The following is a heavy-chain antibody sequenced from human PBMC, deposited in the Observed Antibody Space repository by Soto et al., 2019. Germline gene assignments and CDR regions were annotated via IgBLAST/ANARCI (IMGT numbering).Heavy chain of an antibody. D-gene: IGHD3-3*01. CDR2: ISSSSSTI. J-gene: IGHJ4*02. Sequence: LRLSCAASGFTFSSYSMNWVRQAPGKGLEWVSYISSSSSTIYYADSVKGRFTISRDNAKNSLYLQMNSLRAEDTAVYYCARVWDFWSGYYGYWGQGTLVTVSS. CDR3: ARVWDFWSGYYGY. V-gene: IGHV3-48*01. CDR1: GFTFSSYS.